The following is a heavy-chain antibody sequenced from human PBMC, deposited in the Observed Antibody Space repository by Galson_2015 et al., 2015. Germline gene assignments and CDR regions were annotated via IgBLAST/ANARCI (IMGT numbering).Heavy chain of an antibody. V-gene: IGHV4-34*01. J-gene: IGHJ6*03. D-gene: IGHD6-19*01. CDR2: INHSGST. CDR1: GGSFSGYY. Sequence: SETLSLTCAVYGGSFSGYYWSWIRQPPGKGLEWIGKINHSGSTNYNPSLKSRVTISVDTSKNQFSLKLSSVTAADTAVYYCARSVAGTLGYMDVWGKGTTVTVSS. CDR3: ARSVAGTLGYMDV.